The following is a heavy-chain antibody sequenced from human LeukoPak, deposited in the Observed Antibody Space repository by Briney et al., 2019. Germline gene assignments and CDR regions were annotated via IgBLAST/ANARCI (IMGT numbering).Heavy chain of an antibody. D-gene: IGHD3-22*01. V-gene: IGHV3-30*04. J-gene: IGHJ6*03. Sequence: GRSLRLSCAASGFTFSSYVMHCVRQAPGKGLEWGAIISYDGSNEYYADSVKGRFTISRDNSKNTLYLQMNSLRAADTAVYYCARGRSTMRYYYYYMDVWGKGTTVTVSS. CDR1: GFTFSSYV. CDR3: ARGRSTMRYYYYYMDV. CDR2: ISYDGSNE.